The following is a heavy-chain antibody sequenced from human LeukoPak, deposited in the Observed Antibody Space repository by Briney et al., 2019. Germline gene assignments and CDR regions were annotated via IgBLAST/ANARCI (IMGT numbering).Heavy chain of an antibody. CDR3: AKMGGRVVPAAIAYYMDV. Sequence: PGRSLRLSYAASGLTFSSYAMSWVRQAPGKGRGWASANSGSGGSTYYADSVKGRFTISRDNSKNTLYLQMNSLRAEDTAVYYCAKMGGRVVPAAIAYYMDVWGKGTTVTVSS. D-gene: IGHD2-2*01. J-gene: IGHJ6*03. CDR1: GLTFSSYA. CDR2: NSGSGGST. V-gene: IGHV3-23*01.